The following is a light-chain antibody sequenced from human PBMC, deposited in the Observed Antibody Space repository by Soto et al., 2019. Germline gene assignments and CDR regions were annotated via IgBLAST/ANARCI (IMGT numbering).Light chain of an antibody. Sequence: QSVLTQPRSVSGSPGQSVAISCTGTSSDVGGYNYVSWYQQHPGKAPKLMIYDVNKRPSGVPDRFSGSKSGTSASLAITGLQAEDEADYYCQSYDSSLSGVVFGGGTQLTVL. CDR2: DVN. V-gene: IGLV2-11*01. CDR1: SSDVGGYNY. CDR3: QSYDSSLSGVV. J-gene: IGLJ2*01.